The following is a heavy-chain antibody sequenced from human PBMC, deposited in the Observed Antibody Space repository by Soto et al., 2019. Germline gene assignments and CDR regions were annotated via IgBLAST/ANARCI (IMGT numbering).Heavy chain of an antibody. J-gene: IGHJ6*01. D-gene: IGHD2-8*01. Sequence: GSGKGSYKACGFTFSNCGLNWVRQAPGQGLEWMGWVSANNGHTNYAQNLQGRVSMTTDTSTSTAYMELRGLRFDDTAVYYCARDIESVTAKHFFYYYAMDVWGQGTTVTVSS. CDR2: VSANNGHT. CDR1: GFTFSNCG. CDR3: ARDIESVTAKHFFYYYAMDV. V-gene: IGHV1-18*01.